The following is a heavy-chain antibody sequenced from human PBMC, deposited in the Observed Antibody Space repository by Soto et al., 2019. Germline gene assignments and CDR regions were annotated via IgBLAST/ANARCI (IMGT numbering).Heavy chain of an antibody. CDR2: IYYSGST. D-gene: IGHD3-10*01. J-gene: IGHJ5*02. CDR3: ASYGSGSYYKTNWFDP. V-gene: IGHV4-59*01. CDR1: GGSISSYY. Sequence: SETLSLTCTVSGGSISSYYWSWIRQPPGKGLEWIGYIYYSGSTNYNPSLKSRVTISVDTSKNQFSLKLSSVTAADTAVYYCASYGSGSYYKTNWFDPWGQGTLVTVSS.